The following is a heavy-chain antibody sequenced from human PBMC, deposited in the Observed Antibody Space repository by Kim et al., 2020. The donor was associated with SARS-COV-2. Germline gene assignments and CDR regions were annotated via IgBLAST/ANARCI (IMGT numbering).Heavy chain of an antibody. CDR2: IYHSGST. J-gene: IGHJ4*02. Sequence: SETLSLTCAVSGGSISSSNWWSWVRQPPGKGLEWIGEIYHSGSTNYNPSLKSRVTISVDKSKNQFSLKLSSVTAADTAVYYCARSPLASEYRGVGPDDSSGWYFDYWGQGTLVTVSS. D-gene: IGHD6-19*01. V-gene: IGHV4-4*02. CDR3: ARSPLASEYRGVGPDDSSGWYFDY. CDR1: GGSISSSNW.